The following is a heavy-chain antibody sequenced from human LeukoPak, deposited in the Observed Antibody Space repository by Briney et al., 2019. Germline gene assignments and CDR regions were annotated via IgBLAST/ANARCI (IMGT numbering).Heavy chain of an antibody. CDR3: ARGYSGSYGRFDY. Sequence: SETLSLTCTISGGSITSTTYSWGWIRQPPGKGLEWIGNISYTGNTYYNPSLKSRVTLSVDTSKNQFSLKLSSVTAADTAVYYCARGYSGSYGRFDYWGQGTLVTVSS. CDR2: ISYTGNT. V-gene: IGHV4-39*07. CDR1: GGSITSTTYS. J-gene: IGHJ4*02. D-gene: IGHD1-26*01.